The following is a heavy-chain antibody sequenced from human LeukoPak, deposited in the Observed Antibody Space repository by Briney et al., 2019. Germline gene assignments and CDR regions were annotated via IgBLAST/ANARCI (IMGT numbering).Heavy chain of an antibody. Sequence: SQTLSLTCTVSGGSITSNDSYWSWIRQPPGKGLEWIGYISYTGSTYYNPSLKSRIKISVATSNNQFSLKLSSVTAADTAVYSCARMSSGYAFDPWGQGTLVTVSS. D-gene: IGHD3-22*01. CDR2: ISYTGST. CDR1: GGSITSNDSY. J-gene: IGHJ5*02. CDR3: ARMSSGYAFDP. V-gene: IGHV4-30-4*08.